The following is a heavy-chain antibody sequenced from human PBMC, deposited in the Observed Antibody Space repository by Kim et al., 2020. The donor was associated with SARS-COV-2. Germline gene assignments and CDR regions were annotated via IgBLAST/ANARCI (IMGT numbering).Heavy chain of an antibody. CDR3: AREGRTIAAAGTRHYYYYGMDV. J-gene: IGHJ6*02. CDR1: GGSISSGGYY. CDR2: IYYSGST. Sequence: SETLSLTCTVSGGSISSGGYYWSWIRQHPGKGLEWIGYIYYSGSTYYNPSLKSRVTISVDTSKNQFSLKLSSVTAADTAVYYCAREGRTIAAAGTRHYYYYGMDVWGQGTTVTVSS. V-gene: IGHV4-31*03. D-gene: IGHD6-13*01.